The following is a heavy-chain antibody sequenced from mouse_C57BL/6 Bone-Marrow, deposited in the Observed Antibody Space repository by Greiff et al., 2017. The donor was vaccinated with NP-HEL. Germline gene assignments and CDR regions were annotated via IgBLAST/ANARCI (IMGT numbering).Heavy chain of an antibody. CDR2: IYYSGTI. V-gene: IGHV3-5*01. J-gene: IGHJ2*01. CDR1: GISITTGNYR. CDR3: ARERADGDFDY. Sequence: VQLQQSGPGLVKPSQTVFLTCTVTGISITTGNYRWSWIRQFPGNKLEWIGYIYYSGTITYNPSLTSRTTITRDTPKNQFFLEMNSLTAEDTATYYCARERADGDFDYWGQGTTLTVSS.